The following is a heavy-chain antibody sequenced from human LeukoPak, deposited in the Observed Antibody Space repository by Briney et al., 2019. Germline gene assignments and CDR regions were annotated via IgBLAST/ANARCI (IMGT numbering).Heavy chain of an antibody. Sequence: SETLSLTCTVSGGSISSSSYYWGWIRQPPGKGLEWIGSIYYSGSADYNPSLKGRVAISVDTSRNQFSLRLSSVTAADTAVYFCARGGWSNDYWGPGTLVTVSS. D-gene: IGHD6-19*01. J-gene: IGHJ4*02. CDR2: IYYSGSA. CDR3: ARGGWSNDY. V-gene: IGHV4-39*07. CDR1: GGSISSSSYY.